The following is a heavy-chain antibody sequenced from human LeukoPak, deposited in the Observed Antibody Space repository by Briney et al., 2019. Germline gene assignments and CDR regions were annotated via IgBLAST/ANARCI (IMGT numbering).Heavy chain of an antibody. Sequence: GASVKVSCRASGYTFTNYGISWGRQAPGQGVEWMGWISTYNGNTNYAQKLKGRVTMTTDTPTRTAYMELRSLRSDDTAVYYCAREGQLLLDFWGQGTLVTVSA. CDR3: AREGQLLLDF. CDR1: GYTFTNYG. CDR2: ISTYNGNT. D-gene: IGHD2-2*01. V-gene: IGHV1-18*04. J-gene: IGHJ4*02.